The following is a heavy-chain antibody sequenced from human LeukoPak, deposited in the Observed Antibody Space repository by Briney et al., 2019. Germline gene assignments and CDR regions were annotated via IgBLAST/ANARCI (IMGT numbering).Heavy chain of an antibody. V-gene: IGHV1-18*01. D-gene: IGHD2-21*02. CDR3: ASDSEHIVVVTANYGYGMDV. Sequence: ASVRVSCKASGYTFTSYGMSWVRQAPGQGLEWMGWISAYSGNKNYEQKLQGRVTMTTDTSTSTAYMELRSLRSDDTAVYYCASDSEHIVVVTANYGYGMDVWGQGTTVTVSS. CDR1: GYTFTSYG. J-gene: IGHJ6*02. CDR2: ISAYSGNK.